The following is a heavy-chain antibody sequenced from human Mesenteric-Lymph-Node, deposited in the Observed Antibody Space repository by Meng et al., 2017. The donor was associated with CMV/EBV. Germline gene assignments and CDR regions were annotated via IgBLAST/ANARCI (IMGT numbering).Heavy chain of an antibody. CDR1: GGSISSSSYN. V-gene: IGHV4-39*01. CDR2: IYYSGST. J-gene: IGHJ4*02. D-gene: IGHD3-3*01. CDR3: SLAKSYDFWIGGSYNDY. Sequence: SETLSLTCPVPGGSISSSSYNWGWIRQPPGKGLEWIVSIYYSGSTYYNPSLKSRVTISVDTSKNQFSLKLSSVTAADTAVYYCSLAKSYDFWIGGSYNDYWGQGTLVTVSS.